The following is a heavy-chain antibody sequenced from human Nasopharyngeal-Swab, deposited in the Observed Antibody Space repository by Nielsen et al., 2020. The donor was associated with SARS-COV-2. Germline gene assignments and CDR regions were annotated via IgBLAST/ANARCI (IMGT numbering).Heavy chain of an antibody. CDR1: GYTLPELS. Sequence: ASVKVSCKVSGYTLPELSMHWVRQAPGKGLEWMGGFDPEDGETIYAQKFQGRVTMTEDTSTDTAYMELSSLRSEDTAVYYCATDSPYGSGSYHYYYYYGMDVWGQGTTVTVSS. V-gene: IGHV1-24*01. J-gene: IGHJ6*02. D-gene: IGHD3-10*01. CDR2: FDPEDGET. CDR3: ATDSPYGSGSYHYYYYYGMDV.